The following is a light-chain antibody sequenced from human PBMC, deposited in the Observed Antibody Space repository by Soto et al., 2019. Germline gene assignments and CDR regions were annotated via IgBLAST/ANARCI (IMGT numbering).Light chain of an antibody. CDR1: SSNIGKNS. CDR2: SSN. J-gene: IGLJ1*01. V-gene: IGLV1-44*01. Sequence: QSVLTQPHSASGTPGQRVTISCSGSSSNIGKNSVHWFQQVPGTAPKPLIYSSNQRPSGAPERFSGSKSGTSASLAISGLQSEDEADYYCAAWDDSLNGHIFGTGTKLTVL. CDR3: AAWDDSLNGHI.